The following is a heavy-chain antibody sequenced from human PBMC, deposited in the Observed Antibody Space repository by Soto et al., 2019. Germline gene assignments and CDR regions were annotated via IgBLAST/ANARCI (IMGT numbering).Heavy chain of an antibody. J-gene: IGHJ5*02. CDR3: ARSGGRSSAWYNWFDP. V-gene: IGHV6-1*01. Sequence: SQTLSLTCAISGDSVSSNSAAWNWIRQSPSRGLEWLGRTYYRSKWYNDYAVSVKSRITINPDTSKNQFSLQLNSVTPEDTAVYYCARSGGRSSAWYNWFDPWGQGTLVTVSS. CDR2: TYYRSKWYN. CDR1: GDSVSSNSAA. D-gene: IGHD6-19*01.